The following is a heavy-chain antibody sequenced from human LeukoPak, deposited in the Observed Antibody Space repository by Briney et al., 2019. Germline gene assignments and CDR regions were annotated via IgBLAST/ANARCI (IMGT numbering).Heavy chain of an antibody. Sequence: ASVRVSCKASGGTFSNYAISWVRQAPGQGLEWMGGIIPIFGTANYAQKFQGRVTITADESTSTAYMELSSLRSEDTAVYYCAREPYDYVWGPSTNAFEIWGQGTMVTVSS. CDR3: AREPYDYVWGPSTNAFEI. CDR1: GGTFSNYA. CDR2: IIPIFGTA. D-gene: IGHD3-16*01. V-gene: IGHV1-69*13. J-gene: IGHJ3*02.